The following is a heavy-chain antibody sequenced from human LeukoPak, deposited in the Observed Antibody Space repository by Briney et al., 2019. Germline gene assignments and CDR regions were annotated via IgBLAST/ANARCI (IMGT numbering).Heavy chain of an antibody. CDR3: ARTQFNDAFDI. V-gene: IGHV3-72*01. J-gene: IGHJ3*02. CDR2: TRNKANSYTT. CDR1: GFTFSDHY. Sequence: PGGSLRLSCAASGFTFSDHYMDWVRQAPGKGLEWVGRTRNKANSYTTEYAASVKGRFTISRDDSKNSLYLQMNSLKTEDTAVYYCARTQFNDAFDIWGQGTMVTVSS.